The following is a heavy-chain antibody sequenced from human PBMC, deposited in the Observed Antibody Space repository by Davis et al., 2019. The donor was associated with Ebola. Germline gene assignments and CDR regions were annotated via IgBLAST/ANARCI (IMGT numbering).Heavy chain of an antibody. CDR3: ARENGDYDALRQYNWFDP. J-gene: IGHJ5*02. CDR2: ISSSSSYI. Sequence: GGSLRLSCAGSGFIFSAYVMNWVRQAPGKGLEWVSSISSSSSYIYYADSVKGRFTISRDNAKNSLYLQMNSLRAEDTAVYYCARENGDYDALRQYNWFDPWGQGTLVTVSS. V-gene: IGHV3-21*04. D-gene: IGHD4-17*01. CDR1: GFIFSAYV.